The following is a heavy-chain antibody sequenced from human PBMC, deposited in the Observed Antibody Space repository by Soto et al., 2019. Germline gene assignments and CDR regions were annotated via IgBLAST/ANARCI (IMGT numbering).Heavy chain of an antibody. D-gene: IGHD3-16*01. CDR1: GFTFRSYV. V-gene: IGHV3-33*05. Sequence: QVQLVESGGGVVQPGTSLRLSCVGSGFTFRSYVIHWVRQAPGKGLEWVALTSYDGSNNFYGDSVKGRFTISRHNSSNKVELQVVSLRFEDTALYYCARWGATGGLDVWGQGTLGSVSS. CDR2: TSYDGSNN. J-gene: IGHJ4*02. CDR3: ARWGATGGLDV.